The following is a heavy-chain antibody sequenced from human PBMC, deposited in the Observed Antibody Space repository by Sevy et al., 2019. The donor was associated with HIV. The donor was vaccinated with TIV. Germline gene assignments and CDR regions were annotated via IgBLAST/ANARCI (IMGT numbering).Heavy chain of an antibody. D-gene: IGHD4-17*01. CDR1: EFSFRSYE. CDR2: ITNSGTSM. CDR3: ARDLPPSATTVAHFDC. J-gene: IGHJ4*02. V-gene: IGHV3-48*03. Sequence: GGSLRLSCAASEFSFRSYEMNWVRQAPGKGLEWVSYITNSGTSMYYSDSVRGRFTISRDNARNSLYLQMNSLRGEDTAVYYCARDLPPSATTVAHFDCWGQGTLVTVSS.